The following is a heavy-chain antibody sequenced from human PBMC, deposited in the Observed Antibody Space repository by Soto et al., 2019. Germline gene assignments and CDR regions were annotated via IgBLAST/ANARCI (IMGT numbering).Heavy chain of an antibody. CDR3: ARGGYCSGASCAYMGHYYYYGMDV. Sequence: SETLSLTCTVSGGSISSSNYYWGWIRQPPGKGLERNGSFYYSGSTYYNPSLKSRVTISVDTSKNQFSLKLSSVTAADTAMYYCARGGYCSGASCAYMGHYYYYGMDVWGQGTTVTVSS. CDR1: GGSISSSNYY. V-gene: IGHV4-39*01. CDR2: FYYSGST. J-gene: IGHJ6*02. D-gene: IGHD2-15*01.